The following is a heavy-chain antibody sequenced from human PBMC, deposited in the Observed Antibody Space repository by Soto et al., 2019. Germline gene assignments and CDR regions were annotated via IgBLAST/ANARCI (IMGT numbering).Heavy chain of an antibody. D-gene: IGHD3-22*01. CDR2: IYTSGST. Sequence: QVQLQESGPGLVKPSETLSLPCADSGGSISSYYWSWIRQPAGKGLEWIGRIYTSGSTNYNPSLKSRVTMSVDASKNQFSLKLSAVTAAVTAVYYCARDPEYYYDSSGYLDDFAIWGQGTMVTVTS. CDR1: GGSISSYY. V-gene: IGHV4-4*07. CDR3: ARDPEYYYDSSGYLDDFAI. J-gene: IGHJ3*02.